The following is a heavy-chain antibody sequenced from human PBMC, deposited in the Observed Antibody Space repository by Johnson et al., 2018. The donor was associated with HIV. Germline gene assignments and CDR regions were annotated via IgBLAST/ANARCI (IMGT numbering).Heavy chain of an antibody. CDR2: ISYDGSNK. D-gene: IGHD4/OR15-4a*01. CDR1: GLSVSSSY. CDR3: AKPVGSVGAGAFDI. V-gene: IGHV3-30*18. Sequence: QVQLVESGGGVVQPWRSLILSCAASGLSVSSSYMTWVRQAPGKGLEWVAVISYDGSNKYYADSVKGRFTISRDNSKNTLYLQMNSLRAEDTAVYYCAKPVGSVGAGAFDIWGQGTMVTVSS. J-gene: IGHJ3*02.